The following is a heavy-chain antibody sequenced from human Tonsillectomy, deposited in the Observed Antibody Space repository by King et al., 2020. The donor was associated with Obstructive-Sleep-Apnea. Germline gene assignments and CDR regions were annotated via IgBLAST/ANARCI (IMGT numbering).Heavy chain of an antibody. D-gene: IGHD6-13*01. Sequence: VQLQESGPGLVKPSETLSLTCTVSGGSINSYYWSWIRQPPGKGLEWIGYIYYSGSTNYNPSLTSRVTISVDTSKNQFSLKLSSVTAADTAVYYCERQGGIAAAVDYWGQGTLVTVSS. V-gene: IGHV4-59*08. CDR3: ERQGGIAAAVDY. CDR2: IYYSGST. CDR1: GGSINSYY. J-gene: IGHJ4*02.